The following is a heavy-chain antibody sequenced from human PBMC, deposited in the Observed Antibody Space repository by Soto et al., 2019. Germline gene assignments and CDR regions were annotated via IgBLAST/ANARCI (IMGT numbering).Heavy chain of an antibody. CDR3: ARENSCGGDCYLSVDAFDI. J-gene: IGHJ3*02. CDR1: GFTVSSNY. V-gene: IGHV3-53*01. Sequence: PGGSLRLSCAASGFTVSSNYMSWVRQAPGKGLEWVSVIYSGGSTYYADSVKGRFTISRDNSKNTLYLQMNSLRAEDTAVYYCARENSCGGDCYLSVDAFDIWGQGTMVTVSS. D-gene: IGHD2-21*02. CDR2: IYSGGST.